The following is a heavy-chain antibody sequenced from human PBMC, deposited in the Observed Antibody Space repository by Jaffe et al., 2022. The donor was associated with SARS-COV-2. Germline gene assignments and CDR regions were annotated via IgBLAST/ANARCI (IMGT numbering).Heavy chain of an antibody. J-gene: IGHJ4*02. CDR2: IYWNTDK. V-gene: IGHV2-5*01. CDR1: GFSLSTSGVG. D-gene: IGHD6-19*01. CDR3: ARRPTSGGDYYYFDY. Sequence: QITLKESGPTLVKPTQTLTLTCSFSGFSLSTSGVGVGWVRQPPGEALQWLAVIYWNTDKYYSPSLRNRLTVTRDTSKNQVVLTMTNMDPVDTATYYCARRPTSGGDYYYFDYWGQGILVTVSS.